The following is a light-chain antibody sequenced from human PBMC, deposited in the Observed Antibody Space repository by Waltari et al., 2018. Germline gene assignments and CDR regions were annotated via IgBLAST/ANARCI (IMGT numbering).Light chain of an antibody. CDR3: QQYNGYSWT. CDR2: KAS. V-gene: IGKV1-5*03. CDR1: QTISSW. Sequence: DIQMTQAPSTLSASLGDRVTITCRASQTISSWLAWDQQKPGKAPKLLIYKASSLESGVPSRFSGSGSGTEFTLTISSLQPDDFATYYCQQYNGYSWTFGQGTKVEIK. J-gene: IGKJ1*01.